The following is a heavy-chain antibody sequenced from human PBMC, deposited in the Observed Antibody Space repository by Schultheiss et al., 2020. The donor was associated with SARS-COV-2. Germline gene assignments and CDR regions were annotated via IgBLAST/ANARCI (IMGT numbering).Heavy chain of an antibody. V-gene: IGHV3-23*01. Sequence: GGSLRLSCAASGFTFSSYAMSWVRQAPGKGLEWVSAISGSGGSTYYADSVKGRFTISRDNSKNTLYLQMNSLRAEDTAVYYCARDRGPHGPVPWFDPWGQGTLVTVSS. CDR1: GFTFSSYA. CDR3: ARDRGPHGPVPWFDP. J-gene: IGHJ5*02. D-gene: IGHD3/OR15-3a*01. CDR2: ISGSGGST.